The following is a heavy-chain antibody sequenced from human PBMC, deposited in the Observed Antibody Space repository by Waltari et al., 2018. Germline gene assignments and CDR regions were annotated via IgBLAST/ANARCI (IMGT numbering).Heavy chain of an antibody. V-gene: IGHV4-39*07. CDR1: GGSFSSYW. Sequence: QVQLQESGPGLVKPSETLSLTCAVSGGSFSSYWWGWIRQPPGKGLEWIGSIYGSSGSTEYNPSLKSRATISRDTSKTQFALKLSVVTAADTAVYYCAPGGDNSLDVWGRGVLVTVSS. CDR3: APGGDNSLDV. J-gene: IGHJ4*02. CDR2: IYGSSGST. D-gene: IGHD1-1*01.